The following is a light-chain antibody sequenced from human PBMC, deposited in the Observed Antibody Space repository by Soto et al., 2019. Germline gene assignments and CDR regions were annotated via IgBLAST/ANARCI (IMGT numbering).Light chain of an antibody. Sequence: MTQSPSSLSASVGDRVTITCRASRDISSSLAWYQQKPGQAPRLLIYGASTRATGIPARFSGSGSGTEFTLTISSLQSEDFAVYYCQQYNNWPPWTFGQGTKVEIK. V-gene: IGKV3-15*01. J-gene: IGKJ1*01. CDR3: QQYNNWPPWT. CDR1: RDISSS. CDR2: GAS.